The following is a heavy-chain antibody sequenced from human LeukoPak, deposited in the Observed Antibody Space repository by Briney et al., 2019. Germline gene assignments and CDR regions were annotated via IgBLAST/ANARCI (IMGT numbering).Heavy chain of an antibody. CDR3: ARADYYGSGSYYIGNWFDP. Sequence: GASVKVSCKASGYTITNNYMHWVRQAPGQGLEWMGVINPSGTGTSYAQKFQGRITMTRDTSISTAYMELSRLRSDDTAVYYCARADYYGSGSYYIGNWFDPWGQGTLVTVSS. CDR2: INPSGTGT. J-gene: IGHJ5*02. CDR1: GYTITNNY. D-gene: IGHD3-10*01. V-gene: IGHV1-46*01.